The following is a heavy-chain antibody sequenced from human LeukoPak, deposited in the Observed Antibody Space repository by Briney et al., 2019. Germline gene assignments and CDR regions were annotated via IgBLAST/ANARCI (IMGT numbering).Heavy chain of an antibody. CDR3: ASLPTY. CDR1: GFTFSSYS. CDR2: IKQDGSEK. J-gene: IGHJ4*02. Sequence: PGGSLRLSCAASGFTFSSYSMNWVRQAPGKGLEWVANIKQDGSEKYYVDSVKGRFTISRDNAKNSLYLQMNSLRAEDTAVYYCASLPTYWGQGTLVTVSS. V-gene: IGHV3-7*01.